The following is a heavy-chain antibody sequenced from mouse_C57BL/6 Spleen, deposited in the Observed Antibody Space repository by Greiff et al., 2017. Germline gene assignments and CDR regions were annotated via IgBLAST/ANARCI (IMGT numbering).Heavy chain of an antibody. Sequence: EVQLQQSGPELVKPGDSVKISCTASGYSFTGYFMNWVMQSHGKSLEWIGSINPYNGDTFYNQKFKGKATLTVDKSSSTAHMELRRLTSEDSAVYYCAIYYDYAGGFAYWGQGTLVTVSA. CDR1: GYSFTGYF. D-gene: IGHD2-4*01. V-gene: IGHV1-20*01. CDR2: INPYNGDT. J-gene: IGHJ3*01. CDR3: AIYYDYAGGFAY.